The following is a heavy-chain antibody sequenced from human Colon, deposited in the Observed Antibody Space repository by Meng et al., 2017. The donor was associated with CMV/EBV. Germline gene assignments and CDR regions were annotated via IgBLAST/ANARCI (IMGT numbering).Heavy chain of an antibody. CDR2: INWIGGSR. V-gene: IGHV3-20*04. CDR3: VREAVLFTPYFDN. CDR1: GFIFDDYG. J-gene: IGHJ4*02. Sequence: GESLKISCAASGFIFDDYGMSWVRQAPGKGLEWVSGINWIGGSRGYADSVKGRFTISRDNAKNSLYLQMNSLRAEDTAVYYCVREAVLFTPYFDNWGQGTLVTVSS.